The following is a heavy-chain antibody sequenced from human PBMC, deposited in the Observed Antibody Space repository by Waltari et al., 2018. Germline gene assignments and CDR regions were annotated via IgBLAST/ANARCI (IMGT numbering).Heavy chain of an antibody. J-gene: IGHJ4*02. CDR2: ISGSGGST. V-gene: IGHV3-23*04. Sequence: EVQLVESGGGLVQPGGSLRLSCAASGFTFGSYALIWVRQAPGKGLEWVSAISGSGGSTYYADSVKGRFTISRDNSKNTLYLQMNSLRAEDTAVYYCARHQWELADFDYWGQGTLVTVSS. CDR1: GFTFGSYA. D-gene: IGHD1-26*01. CDR3: ARHQWELADFDY.